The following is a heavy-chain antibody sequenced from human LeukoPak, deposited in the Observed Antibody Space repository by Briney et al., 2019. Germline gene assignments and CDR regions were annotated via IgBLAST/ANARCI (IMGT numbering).Heavy chain of an antibody. CDR2: INPNSGGT. D-gene: IGHD6-13*01. CDR1: GYTFTGYY. Sequence: ASVKVSCKASGYTFTGYYMHWVRQAPGQGLEWMGWINPNSGGTNYAQKFQGRVTMTRDTSISTAYMELSRLRSDDTAVYYCAVAAAATRLGDAFDIWGQGTVVTVSS. J-gene: IGHJ3*02. V-gene: IGHV1-2*02. CDR3: AVAAAATRLGDAFDI.